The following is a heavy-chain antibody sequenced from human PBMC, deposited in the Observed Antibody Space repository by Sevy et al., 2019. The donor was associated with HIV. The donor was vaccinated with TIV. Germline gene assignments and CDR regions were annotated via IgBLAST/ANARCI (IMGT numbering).Heavy chain of an antibody. CDR3: AREQFGGELATFDY. V-gene: IGHV3-7*01. CDR1: GFTFSSYW. CDR2: IKQDGSEK. Sequence: GGSLRLSCAASGFTFSSYWMSWVRQAPGKGLEWVANIKQDGSEKYYVDSVKGRFTISRDNAKNSLYLQMNSLRAEDTAVYYCAREQFGGELATFDYWGQGTLVTVSS. J-gene: IGHJ4*02. D-gene: IGHD1-26*01.